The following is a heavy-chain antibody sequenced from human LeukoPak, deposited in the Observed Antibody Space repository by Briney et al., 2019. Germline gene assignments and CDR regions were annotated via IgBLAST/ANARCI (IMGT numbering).Heavy chain of an antibody. CDR3: ARYTYDYVWGSYRAFDY. Sequence: SETLSLTCTVSGGSISSYYRSWIRQPPGKGLEWIGYIYYSGSTNYNPSLKSRVTISVDTSKNQFSLKLSSVTAADTAVYYCARYTYDYVWGSYRAFDYWGQGTLVTVSS. D-gene: IGHD3-16*02. CDR2: IYYSGST. CDR1: GGSISSYY. J-gene: IGHJ4*02. V-gene: IGHV4-59*08.